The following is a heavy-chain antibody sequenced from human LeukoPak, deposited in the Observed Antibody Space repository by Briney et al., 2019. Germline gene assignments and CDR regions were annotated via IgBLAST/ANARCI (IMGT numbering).Heavy chain of an antibody. CDR1: GFSFSSYG. CDR3: ARAHGRGNDAFDI. CDR2: ISGSGGST. D-gene: IGHD5-12*01. Sequence: PGGSLRLSCVASGFSFSSYGMSWVRQAPGKGLEWVSTISGSGGSTFYADSVKGRFTISRDNSKNTLYLQMNSLRAEDTAVYYCARAHGRGNDAFDIWGQGTMVTVSS. V-gene: IGHV3-23*01. J-gene: IGHJ3*02.